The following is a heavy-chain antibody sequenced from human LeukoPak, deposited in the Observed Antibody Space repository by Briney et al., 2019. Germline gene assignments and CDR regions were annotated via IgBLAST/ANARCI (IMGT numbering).Heavy chain of an antibody. D-gene: IGHD1-26*01. J-gene: IGHJ4*02. CDR2: IRSKPQSYAT. Sequence: GGSLRLSCAASGFTFSDSAIHWVRQASGKGLEWVGRIRSKPQSYATAYDESLKGRFTISRDDSKNTAYLQMSSLKIGDTAVYYCTRVGPSTVVDYWGQGTQVTVSS. V-gene: IGHV3-73*01. CDR3: TRVGPSTVVDY. CDR1: GFTFSDSA.